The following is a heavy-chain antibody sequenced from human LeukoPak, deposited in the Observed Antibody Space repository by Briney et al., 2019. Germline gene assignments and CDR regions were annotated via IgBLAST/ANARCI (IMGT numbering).Heavy chain of an antibody. V-gene: IGHV3-74*01. J-gene: IGHJ4*02. CDR2: INSDGAGT. Sequence: GGSLRLSCAASGFSFSSFWMHWVRQAPGKGLVWVSGINSDGAGTSYVDSVKGRFTISRDNAKNSLYLQMNSLRAEDTAVYYCARVFKDGYNWDRGYFDYWGQGTLVTVSS. CDR1: GFSFSSFW. CDR3: ARVFKDGYNWDRGYFDY. D-gene: IGHD5-24*01.